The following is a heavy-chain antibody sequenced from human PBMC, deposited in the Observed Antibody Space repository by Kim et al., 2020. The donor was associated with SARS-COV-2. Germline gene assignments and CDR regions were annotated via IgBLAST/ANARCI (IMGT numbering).Heavy chain of an antibody. V-gene: IGHV3-23*03. CDR3: ATFGPSGYDWYY. D-gene: IGHD5-12*01. CDR2: IYSGGSST. J-gene: IGHJ4*02. CDR1: GFTFSSYA. Sequence: GGSLRLSCAASGFTFSSYAMSWVRQAPGKGLEWVSVIYSGGSSTYYADSVKGRFTISRDNSKNTLYLQMNSLRAEDTAVYYCATFGPSGYDWYYWGQGTLVTVSS.